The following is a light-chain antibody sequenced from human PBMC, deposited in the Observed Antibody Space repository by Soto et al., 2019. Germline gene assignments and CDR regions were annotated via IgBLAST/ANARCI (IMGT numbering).Light chain of an antibody. Sequence: EIVMTQSPATLSVSTGERATLSCRASQSVSSNLAWYQQKPGQAPRLLMSGTSNRATGTPDRFSGGGSGTDFTLTISRLEPEDFAVYYCQQFSSYPLTFGGGTKVDIK. CDR3: QQFSSYPLT. CDR1: QSVSSN. V-gene: IGKV3D-15*01. CDR2: GTS. J-gene: IGKJ4*01.